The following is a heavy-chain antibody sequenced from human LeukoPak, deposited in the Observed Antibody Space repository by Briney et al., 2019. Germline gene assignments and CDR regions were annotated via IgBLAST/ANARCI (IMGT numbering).Heavy chain of an antibody. CDR3: ARERCGGDCYYYFNGMDV. Sequence: PSETLSLTCTVSGGSISSYFWTWIRQPAGKALEWIGHIYTSGSTKYNPSLKSRVTMSVDTSKNQFSLKLNSVTAADTALYYCARERCGGDCYYYFNGMDVWGQGTPVTVSS. V-gene: IGHV4-4*07. J-gene: IGHJ6*02. CDR1: GGSISSYF. CDR2: IYTSGST. D-gene: IGHD2-21*02.